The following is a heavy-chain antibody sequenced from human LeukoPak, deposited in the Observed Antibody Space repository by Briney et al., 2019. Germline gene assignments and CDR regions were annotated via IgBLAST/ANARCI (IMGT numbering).Heavy chain of an antibody. CDR1: GFTFSSYA. J-gene: IGHJ6*02. CDR3: TKNLEIYGLYGIDV. CDR2: ISGSGGST. D-gene: IGHD2/OR15-2a*01. V-gene: IGHV3-23*01. Sequence: GGSLRLSCAASGFTFSSYAMSWVRQAPGKGLEWVSAISGSGGSTYYADSVKGRFTISRDNSEKMLYLQMNSLRAEDTARYYCTKNLEIYGLYGIDVWGHGATVTVSS.